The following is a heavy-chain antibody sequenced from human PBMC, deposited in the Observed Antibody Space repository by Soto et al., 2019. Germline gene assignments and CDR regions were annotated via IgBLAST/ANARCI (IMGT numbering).Heavy chain of an antibody. D-gene: IGHD5-18*01. CDR3: ARRGYSYGYLRSYSFGMAV. V-gene: IGHV1-69*12. J-gene: IGHJ6*02. CDR1: GGTFSSYA. Sequence: QVQLVQSGAEVKKPGSSVKVSCKASGGTFSSYAISWVRQAPGQGLEWMGGIIPIFGTANYAQKFQGRVTVTAAEPTSTAYMELRSLRSEDTAVYYCARRGYSYGYLRSYSFGMAVWGPGTTVTVSS. CDR2: IIPIFGTA.